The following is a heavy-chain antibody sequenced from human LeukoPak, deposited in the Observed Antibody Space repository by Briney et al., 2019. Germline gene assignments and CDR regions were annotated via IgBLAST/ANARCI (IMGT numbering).Heavy chain of an antibody. Sequence: SQTLSLTCVISGDSVSNNSGAWNWIRQSPSRGLEWLGRTYYRSKWSYEYAGSVRSRITINPDTSKNQFSLQLNSVTPEDTAVYYCTRGYAFDCWGQGTLVTVSS. V-gene: IGHV6-1*01. J-gene: IGHJ4*02. CDR1: GDSVSNNSGA. D-gene: IGHD3-16*01. CDR3: TRGYAFDC. CDR2: TYYRSKWSY.